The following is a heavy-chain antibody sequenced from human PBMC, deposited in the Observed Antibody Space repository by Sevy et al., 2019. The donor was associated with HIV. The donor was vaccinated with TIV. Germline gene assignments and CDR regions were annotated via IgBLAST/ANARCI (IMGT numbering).Heavy chain of an antibody. D-gene: IGHD6-13*01. J-gene: IGHJ4*02. CDR3: VSSQYTSSTDY. Sequence: GGSLRLSCAASGFTFSSYWMHWVRQVPGKGLVWVSRISTDGSGTTYAHFVKGRLTVSRDNAKNTLYLQLGSLRGEDAGGYYSVSSQYTSSTDYWGQGTTVTVSS. V-gene: IGHV3-74*01. CDR2: ISTDGSGT. CDR1: GFTFSSYW.